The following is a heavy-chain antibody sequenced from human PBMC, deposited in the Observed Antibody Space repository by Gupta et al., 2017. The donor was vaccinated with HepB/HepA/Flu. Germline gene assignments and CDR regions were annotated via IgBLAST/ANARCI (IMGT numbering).Heavy chain of an antibody. J-gene: IGHJ4*02. CDR1: GFTFSSYA. CDR2: ISGSGGTI. D-gene: IGHD3-10*01. V-gene: IGHV3-23*01. CDR3: VSGGTYGSGTYEDYFDY. Sequence: EVQLLESGGGLVQPGGSLRLSCAASGFTFSSYAMSWVRQAPGKGLEWVSGISGSGGTIYYTDSVKGRFTISRDNSKNTLYLQMNSLRAEDTAVYYCVSGGTYGSGTYEDYFDYWGQGTLVTVSS.